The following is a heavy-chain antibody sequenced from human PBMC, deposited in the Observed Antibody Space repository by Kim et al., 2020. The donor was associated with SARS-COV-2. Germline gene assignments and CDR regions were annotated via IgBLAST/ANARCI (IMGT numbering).Heavy chain of an antibody. J-gene: IGHJ4*02. Sequence: ASVKVSCKASGYIFTAYTIHWVRQAPGQSLEWVGWIDTGRGSTKQSQKLQGRVTITRDTSATTTYMELSNLKSEDTAVYYCAREGNGFDSKTDYWGQGTL. D-gene: IGHD5-12*01. CDR1: GYIFTAYT. CDR2: IDTGRGST. CDR3: AREGNGFDSKTDY. V-gene: IGHV1-3*04.